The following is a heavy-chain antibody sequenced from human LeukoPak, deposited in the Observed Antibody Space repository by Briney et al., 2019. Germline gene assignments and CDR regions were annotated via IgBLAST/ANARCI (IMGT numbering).Heavy chain of an antibody. V-gene: IGHV3-74*01. D-gene: IGHD1-26*01. CDR1: GFAFETYW. Sequence: GGSLRLSCTASGFAFETYWMHWVRQVPGKGLVWVSRMDEDGRITNYADSVNGRFSISRDNARNTLYLQMNSLRDEDTALYYCTRDLGGRSGYWGQGTLVTVSA. CDR3: TRDLGGRSGY. CDR2: MDEDGRIT. J-gene: IGHJ4*02.